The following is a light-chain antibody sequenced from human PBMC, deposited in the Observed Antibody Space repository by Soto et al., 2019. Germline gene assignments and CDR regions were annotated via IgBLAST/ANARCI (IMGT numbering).Light chain of an antibody. CDR1: QSVSSY. CDR2: GAS. J-gene: IGKJ4*01. Sequence: EIVLTQSPATLSLSPGERATLSCRASQSVSSYLAWYQQKPGQAPRLLIYGASTRATGIPARFSGSGSGTEFTLTISSLQSEDFAVYFCQQYDDWLRLTFGGGTKVDIK. CDR3: QQYDDWLRLT. V-gene: IGKV3-15*01.